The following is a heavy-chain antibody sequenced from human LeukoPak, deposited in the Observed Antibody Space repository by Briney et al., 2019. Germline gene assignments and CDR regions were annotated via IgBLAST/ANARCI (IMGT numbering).Heavy chain of an antibody. J-gene: IGHJ4*02. D-gene: IGHD6-19*01. CDR3: ARDGAVAGRWDY. Sequence: SETLSLTCTVSGYSISSGYYWGWIRQPPGKGLEWIGSIYHSGGTYYNPSLKSRVTISVDTSKNQFSLKLSSVTAADTAVYYCARDGAVAGRWDYWGQGTLVTVSS. CDR1: GYSISSGYY. V-gene: IGHV4-38-2*02. CDR2: IYHSGGT.